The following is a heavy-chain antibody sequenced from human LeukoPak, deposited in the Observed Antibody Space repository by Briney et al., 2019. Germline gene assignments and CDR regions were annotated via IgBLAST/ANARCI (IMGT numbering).Heavy chain of an antibody. V-gene: IGHV4-59*01. CDR3: ARGSGYCSGGNCYPCDY. D-gene: IGHD2-15*01. CDR1: GGSISSYY. J-gene: IGHJ4*02. Sequence: SETLSLTCTVSGGSISSYYWSWIRQPPGKGLEWIGYIYYSGSTNYNPSLKSRVTISVDTSKNQFSLKLSSVTAADTAVYYCARGSGYCSGGNCYPCDYWGQGTLVTVSS. CDR2: IYYSGST.